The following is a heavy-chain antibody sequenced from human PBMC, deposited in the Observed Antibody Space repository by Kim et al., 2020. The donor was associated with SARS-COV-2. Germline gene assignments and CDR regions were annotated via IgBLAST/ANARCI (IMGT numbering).Heavy chain of an antibody. Sequence: GGSLKLSCVASGYIFSGSVLHWVRQAPGKGLEWVGRIRRKVDNYATVYAASLEGRFTISRDDSKNTAYLQMNSLKTEDTAVYDCTRYEWWSFDYLGQGNL. CDR1: GYIFSGSV. CDR2: IRRKVDNYAT. J-gene: IGHJ4*02. CDR3: TRYEWWSFDY. D-gene: IGHD2-15*01. V-gene: IGHV3-73*01.